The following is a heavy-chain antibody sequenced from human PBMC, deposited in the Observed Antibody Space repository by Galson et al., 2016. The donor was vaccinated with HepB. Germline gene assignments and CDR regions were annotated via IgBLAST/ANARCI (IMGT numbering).Heavy chain of an antibody. CDR3: ARGPFSTIELFAHFDP. D-gene: IGHD4/OR15-4a*01. CDR2: MDRDGSA. Sequence: SETLSLTCAASGASLSGYSWSWIRQPPGKGLEWIAMMDRDGSAKYNPSLQSRVTMSIDTSKNQFSLTLSSVTAADTAIYYCARGPFSTIELFAHFDPWGQGSPVTVSS. V-gene: IGHV4-34*01. J-gene: IGHJ5*02. CDR1: GASLSGYS.